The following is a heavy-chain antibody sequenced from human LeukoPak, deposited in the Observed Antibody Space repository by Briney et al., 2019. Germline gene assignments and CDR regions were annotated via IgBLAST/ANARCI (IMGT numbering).Heavy chain of an antibody. CDR2: IIPIVGTA. Sequence: ASVKVSCKASGGTLSSYSINWVRQAPGQGLEWMGRIIPIVGTANYAQKFQGRVTITTDESTSTAYMELSSLRSEDTAVYYCARLHVEQQLVPTESDYWGQGTLVTVSS. J-gene: IGHJ4*02. CDR1: GGTLSSYS. V-gene: IGHV1-69*16. CDR3: ARLHVEQQLVPTESDY. D-gene: IGHD6-13*01.